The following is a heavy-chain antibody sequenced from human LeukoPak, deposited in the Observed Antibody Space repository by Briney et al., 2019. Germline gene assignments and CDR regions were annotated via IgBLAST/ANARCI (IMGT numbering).Heavy chain of an antibody. CDR1: GGTFSSYA. V-gene: IGHV1-69*13. J-gene: IGHJ6*03. CDR3: ARFAAGGSYYYYMDV. CDR2: IIPIFGTA. D-gene: IGHD6-25*01. Sequence: SVKVSCKASGGTFSSYAISWVRQAPGQGLEWMGGIIPIFGTANYAQKFQGRVTITADESTSTAYMELNSLRADDTAVYYCARFAAGGSYYYYMDVWGKGTTVTVSS.